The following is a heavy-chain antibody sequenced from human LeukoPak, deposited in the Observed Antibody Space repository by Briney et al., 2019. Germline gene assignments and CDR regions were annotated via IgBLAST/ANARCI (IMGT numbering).Heavy chain of an antibody. CDR1: GGSISSGSYY. CDR2: TYTSGST. D-gene: IGHD3-10*01. V-gene: IGHV4-61*02. J-gene: IGHJ4*02. CDR3: ARDYYGSGSYDY. Sequence: SETLSLTCTVSGGSISSGSYYWSWIRQPAGKGLEWIGRTYTSGSTNYNPSLKSRVTISVDTSKNQFSLKLSSVTAADTAVYYCARDYYGSGSYDYWGQGTLVTVSS.